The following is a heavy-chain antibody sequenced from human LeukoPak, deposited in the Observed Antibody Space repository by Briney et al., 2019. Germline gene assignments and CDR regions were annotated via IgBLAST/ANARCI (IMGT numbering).Heavy chain of an antibody. J-gene: IGHJ4*02. D-gene: IGHD6-13*01. CDR2: ISYDGSNK. Sequence: GGSLRLSCAASGFTYSSYGMHWVRQAPGKGLEWVAVISYDGSNKYYADSVKGRFTISRDNSKNTLYLQMNSLRAEDTAVYYCAKVKPKAIAAAGFDYWGQGTLVTVSS. V-gene: IGHV3-30*18. CDR3: AKVKPKAIAAAGFDY. CDR1: GFTYSSYG.